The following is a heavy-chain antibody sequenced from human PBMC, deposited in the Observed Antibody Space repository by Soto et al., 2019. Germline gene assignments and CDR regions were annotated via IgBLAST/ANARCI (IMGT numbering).Heavy chain of an antibody. D-gene: IGHD1-26*01. CDR1: GGSMTSYY. Sequence: QVKLQESGPGLVQPSETLSLTCTVSGGSMTSYYWSWVRQTPEKGLEWIANIYYGGSTTHNPSLKRRATISVDKSRNQFSLKLTSVTATDTAVYYGARHVGKWGFDYLGQGTLVPVSS. CDR2: IYYGGST. J-gene: IGHJ4*02. V-gene: IGHV4-59*08. CDR3: ARHVGKWGFDY.